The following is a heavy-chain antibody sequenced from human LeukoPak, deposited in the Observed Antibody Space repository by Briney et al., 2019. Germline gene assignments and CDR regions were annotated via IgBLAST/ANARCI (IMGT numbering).Heavy chain of an antibody. CDR2: IYTSGST. Sequence: SETLSLTCTVSGGSISSYYWSWIRQPAGKGLEWIGRIYTSGSTNYNPSLKSRVTISVDTSKNQFSLKLSSVTAADTAVYYCARDRSYSSSWYGDNWFDPWGQGTLVTVSS. CDR1: GGSISSYY. V-gene: IGHV4-4*07. CDR3: ARDRSYSSSWYGDNWFDP. D-gene: IGHD6-13*01. J-gene: IGHJ5*02.